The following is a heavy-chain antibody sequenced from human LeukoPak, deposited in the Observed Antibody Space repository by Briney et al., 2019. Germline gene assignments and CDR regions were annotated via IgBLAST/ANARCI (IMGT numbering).Heavy chain of an antibody. V-gene: IGHV4-59*12. CDR1: GGSISSYY. D-gene: IGHD5-18*01. CDR3: ARYSYGSPFDY. J-gene: IGHJ4*02. CDR2: IYYSGST. Sequence: PSETLSLTCTVSGGSISSYYWSWIRQPPGKGLEWIGYIYYSGSTNYDPSLKSRVTISVDRSKNQFSLKLSSVTAADTAVYYCARYSYGSPFDYWGQGTLVTVSS.